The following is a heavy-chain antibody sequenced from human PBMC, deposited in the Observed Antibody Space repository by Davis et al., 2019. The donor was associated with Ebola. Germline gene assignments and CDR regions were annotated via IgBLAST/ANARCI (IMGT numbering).Heavy chain of an antibody. D-gene: IGHD4-17*01. Sequence: PSETLSLTCTVSGGSISSSSYYWGWIRQPPGKGLEWIGSIYYSGSTYYNPSLKSRVTISVDTSKNQFSLKLSSVTAADTAVYYCARVPDYGDYDNFGGYYYYYGMNVWGQGTTVTVSS. CDR2: IYYSGST. CDR1: GGSISSSSYY. V-gene: IGHV4-39*01. CDR3: ARVPDYGDYDNFGGYYYYYGMNV. J-gene: IGHJ6*02.